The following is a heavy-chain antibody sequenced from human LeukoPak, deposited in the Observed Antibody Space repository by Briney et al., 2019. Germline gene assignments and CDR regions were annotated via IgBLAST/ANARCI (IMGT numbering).Heavy chain of an antibody. CDR1: GYSFTSYW. D-gene: IGHD3-3*01. V-gene: IGHV5-51*01. Sequence: GESLKISCKGSGYSFTSYWIGWVRQMPGKGLEWMGIIYPGDSDTRYSPSFQGLVTISADKSISTAYLQWSSLKASDTAMYYCARRITILGVVNYFDYWGQGTLVTVSS. CDR2: IYPGDSDT. J-gene: IGHJ4*02. CDR3: ARRITILGVVNYFDY.